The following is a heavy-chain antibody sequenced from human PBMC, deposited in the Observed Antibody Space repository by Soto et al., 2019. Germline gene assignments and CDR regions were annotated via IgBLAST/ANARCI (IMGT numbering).Heavy chain of an antibody. CDR2: IIPIFGTA. J-gene: IGHJ2*01. V-gene: IGHV1-69*06. CDR1: EDTFRNYA. CDR3: ASTKYDSSAYYYWYLGL. Sequence: QVELVQSGAEVKKPGSSVKVSCQASEDTFRNYAISWVRQAPGQGLEWMGGIIPIFGTANYAQKFHGRVTITADTFANTVYLELTSLRSEDMAVYYCASTKYDSSAYYYWYLGLWGRGSLVTVSS. D-gene: IGHD3-22*01.